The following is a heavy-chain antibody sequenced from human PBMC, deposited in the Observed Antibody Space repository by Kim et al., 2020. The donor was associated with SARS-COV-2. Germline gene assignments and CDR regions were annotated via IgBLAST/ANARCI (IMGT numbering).Heavy chain of an antibody. J-gene: IGHJ4*02. CDR1: GFTFSTYW. Sequence: GGSLRLSCAASGFTFSTYWMSWVRQAPGKGLEWVANMHQGGSEKYYMDSVKGRFTISRDNAKNSLYLQMDSLRAEDTAVYFCARVFYAAFDYWGQGALVTVSS. CDR3: ARVFYAAFDY. D-gene: IGHD2-2*01. V-gene: IGHV3-7*01. CDR2: MHQGGSEK.